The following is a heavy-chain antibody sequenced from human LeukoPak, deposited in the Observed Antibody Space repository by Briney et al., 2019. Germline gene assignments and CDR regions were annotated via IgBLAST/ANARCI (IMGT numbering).Heavy chain of an antibody. Sequence: GGSLRLSCAASGFTFSSYAMHWVRQAPGKGLEWVAVISYDGSNKYYADSVKGRFTISRDNAKNSLYLQMNSLRAEDTAVYYCARDGMIVVADAFDIWGQGTMVTVSS. V-gene: IGHV3-30-3*01. CDR2: ISYDGSNK. D-gene: IGHD3-22*01. CDR1: GFTFSSYA. CDR3: ARDGMIVVADAFDI. J-gene: IGHJ3*02.